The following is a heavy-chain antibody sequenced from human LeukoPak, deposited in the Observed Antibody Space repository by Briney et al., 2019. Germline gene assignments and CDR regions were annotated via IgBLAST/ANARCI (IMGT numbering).Heavy chain of an antibody. V-gene: IGHV1-24*01. CDR1: GYTLTELS. CDR3: ATPRDDFWNGFYAD. Sequence: ASVKVSCKVSGYTLTELSMHWVRQAPGKGLEWMGGFDPEDGETIYAQKFQGRVTMNEDTSTDTAYMELSSLRSDDTAVYYCATPRDDFWNGFYADWGQGTLVTVSS. J-gene: IGHJ4*02. CDR2: FDPEDGET. D-gene: IGHD3-3*01.